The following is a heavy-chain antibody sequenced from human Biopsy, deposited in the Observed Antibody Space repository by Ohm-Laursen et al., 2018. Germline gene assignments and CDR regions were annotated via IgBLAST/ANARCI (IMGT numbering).Heavy chain of an antibody. Sequence: ASVKVSCKASGYSFSTYDVNWVRQARGQGLEWMGWMIPSSGKTVYAQNFQARVSITEDTSTGTAYMELRSLRSEDTAVYYCAADINVWNVNYWGQGTQVTVSS. CDR3: AADINVWNVNY. CDR2: MIPSSGKT. J-gene: IGHJ4*02. D-gene: IGHD1-1*01. CDR1: GYSFSTYD. V-gene: IGHV1-8*01.